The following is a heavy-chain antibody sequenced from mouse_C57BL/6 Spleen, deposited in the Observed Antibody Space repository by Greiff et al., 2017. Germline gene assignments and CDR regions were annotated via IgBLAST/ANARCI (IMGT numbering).Heavy chain of an antibody. V-gene: IGHV1-15*01. CDR1: GYTFTDYE. CDR2: IDPETGGT. Sequence: QVQLQQSGAELVRPGASVTLSCKASGYTFTDYEMHWVKQTPVHGLEWIGAIDPETGGTAYNQKFKGKAILTADKSSSTAYMELRSLTSEDSAVYYCTRVTTASVYFDYWGQGTTLTVSS. D-gene: IGHD1-2*01. CDR3: TRVTTASVYFDY. J-gene: IGHJ2*01.